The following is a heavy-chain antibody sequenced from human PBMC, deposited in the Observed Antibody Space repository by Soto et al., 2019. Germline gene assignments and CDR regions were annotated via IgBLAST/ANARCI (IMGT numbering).Heavy chain of an antibody. D-gene: IGHD3-22*01. CDR1: RGPRSRCTSY. CDR3: ARVRAVDYDSRGYSDYSDH. Sequence: SQIRSLTRSVGRGPRSRCTSYCEKIPQPPGKGLEWVGNIFSDGSTYYTPSLEGRVTISVDTSKKQFSLRLTSVTAADTATYYCARVRAVDYDSRGYSDYSDHWGQGTLVTVFS. J-gene: IGHJ4*02. V-gene: IGHV4-39*02. CDR2: IFSDGST.